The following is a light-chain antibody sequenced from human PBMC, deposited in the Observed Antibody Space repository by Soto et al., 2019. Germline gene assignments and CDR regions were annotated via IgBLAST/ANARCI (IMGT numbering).Light chain of an antibody. CDR1: QSVSSH. Sequence: EVVMTQSPATLSVSPGDKATLSCRASQSVSSHLAWYQQKPGQAPRLLIYGASSRATGIPDRFSGSGSGTDFTLTISRLEPEDFAVYYCQQYGSAPWTFGQGTKVEIK. J-gene: IGKJ1*01. CDR3: QQYGSAPWT. CDR2: GAS. V-gene: IGKV3-20*01.